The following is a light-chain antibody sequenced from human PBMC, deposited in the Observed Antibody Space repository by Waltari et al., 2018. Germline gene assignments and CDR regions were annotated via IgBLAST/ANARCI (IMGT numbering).Light chain of an antibody. CDR3: NSRDTSDHRRV. J-gene: IGLJ1*01. V-gene: IGLV3-19*01. CDR2: GKN. Sequence: SSELTQDPAVSVALGQTVNITCQGDSLRRWYASWYQQKPGKAPFLIMYGKNDRPSRIPDRFPDYSSGTTACLTIPGAQAEDEADYYCNSRDTSDHRRVFGTGTKVTVL. CDR1: SLRRWY.